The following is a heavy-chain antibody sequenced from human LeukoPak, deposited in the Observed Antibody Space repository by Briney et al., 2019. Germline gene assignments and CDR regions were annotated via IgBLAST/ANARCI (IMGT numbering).Heavy chain of an antibody. D-gene: IGHD3-10*01. CDR3: AKGVGWFPS. CDR2: ISDSGSET. J-gene: IGHJ5*02. Sequence: GSLRLSCAASGFTFNSYAMSWVRQAPGKGLEWVSVISDSGSETFYADSVKGLFTISRDNSKNTLYLQINSLRAEDTAIYYCAKGVGWFPSWGQGTLVTVSS. CDR1: GFTFNSYA. V-gene: IGHV3-23*01.